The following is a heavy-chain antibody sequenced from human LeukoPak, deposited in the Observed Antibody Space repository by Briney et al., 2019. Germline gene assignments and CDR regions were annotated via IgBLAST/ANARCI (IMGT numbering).Heavy chain of an antibody. CDR2: IKSNNDGGTT. V-gene: IGHV3-15*01. CDR3: TTTNVVATISPHY. J-gene: IGHJ4*02. D-gene: IGHD5-12*01. CDR1: GFTFSNAW. Sequence: PGGSLRLSCAASGFTFSNAWMSWVRQAPGKGLVWVDRIKSNNDGGTTDYAAPVKGRHTISRHDSKNTLYLQMNSLKTEDTAVYYCTTTNVVATISPHYWGQGTLVSVSS.